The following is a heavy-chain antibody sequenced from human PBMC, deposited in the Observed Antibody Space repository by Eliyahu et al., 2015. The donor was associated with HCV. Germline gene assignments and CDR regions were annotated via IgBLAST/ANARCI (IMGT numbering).Heavy chain of an antibody. D-gene: IGHD2-21*02. J-gene: IGHJ3*02. CDR1: GYTFTSYG. CDR3: VRDAHYYLAHCGGDCYSVAFDI. CDR2: INAHNGDT. Sequence: QVQLVQSGAEVKKPGASVKVPCKASGYTFTSYGISWVRQAPGQGLEWMGWINAHNGDTNYAQKFQGRVTMTTDTSTSRVQVELRSLRSDDTAVYYCVRDAHYYLAHCGGDCYSVAFDIWGQGTTVTVSS. V-gene: IGHV1-18*01.